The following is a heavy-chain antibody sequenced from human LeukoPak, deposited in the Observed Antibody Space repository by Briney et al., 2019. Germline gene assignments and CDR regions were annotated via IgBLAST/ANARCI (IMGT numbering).Heavy chain of an antibody. J-gene: IGHJ4*02. CDR3: ARHYDSSGYYLDY. V-gene: IGHV4-59*01. Sequence: PSETLSLTCTVSGGSISSYYWSWIRQPPGKGLEWIGYIYYSGSTNYNPSLKSRVTISVDTSKNQFSLKLSSVTAADTAVYYCARHYDSSGYYLDYWGQGTLVTVSS. CDR2: IYYSGST. D-gene: IGHD3-22*01. CDR1: GGSISSYY.